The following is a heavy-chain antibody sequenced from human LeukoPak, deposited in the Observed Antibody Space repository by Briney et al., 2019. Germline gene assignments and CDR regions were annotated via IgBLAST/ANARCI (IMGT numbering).Heavy chain of an antibody. J-gene: IGHJ4*02. V-gene: IGHV3-48*03. Sequence: GSLRLSCAASGFTSSKYDMNWVRQAPGKGLEWVSYISSSGTTIYYADSVKGRFTISRDNAKNSLYLQMNSLRAEDTAVYYCARFRYSSSDLDYWGQGTLVTVAS. D-gene: IGHD6-6*01. CDR2: ISSSGTTI. CDR3: ARFRYSSSDLDY. CDR1: GFTSSKYD.